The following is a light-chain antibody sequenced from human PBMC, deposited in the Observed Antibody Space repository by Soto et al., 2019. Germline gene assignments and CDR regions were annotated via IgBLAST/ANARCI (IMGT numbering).Light chain of an antibody. J-gene: IGKJ1*01. Sequence: EIGLTQSPATLSLSPGERATLSCRASQSVSSYLAWYQQKPGQAPRLLIYGASTRATGIPARFSGSGSGTEFTLTISSLQSEDFAVYYCQQYNNWPWTFGQGTKVDIK. V-gene: IGKV3-15*01. CDR1: QSVSSY. CDR3: QQYNNWPWT. CDR2: GAS.